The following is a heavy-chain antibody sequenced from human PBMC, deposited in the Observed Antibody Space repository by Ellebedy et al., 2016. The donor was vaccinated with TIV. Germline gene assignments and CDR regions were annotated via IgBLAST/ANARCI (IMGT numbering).Heavy chain of an antibody. CDR2: IYYSGST. Sequence: MPSETLSLTCTVSGGSISSSSYYWGWLRQSSGKGLEWIGSIYYSGSTYYNPSLKSRVTISVDTSKNQFSLKLSSVTAADTAVYYCARGVYAMGNFDYWGQGTLVTVSS. CDR3: ARGVYAMGNFDY. J-gene: IGHJ4*02. V-gene: IGHV4-39*01. D-gene: IGHD2-8*01. CDR1: GGSISSSSYY.